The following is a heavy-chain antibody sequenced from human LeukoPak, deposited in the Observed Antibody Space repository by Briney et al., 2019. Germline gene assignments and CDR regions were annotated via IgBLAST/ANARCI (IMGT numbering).Heavy chain of an antibody. V-gene: IGHV3-66*01. CDR3: ARSSSSPSGWY. D-gene: IGHD6-6*01. CDR1: GFTVSRNY. J-gene: IGHJ4*02. CDR2: IYSGGST. Sequence: GGSLRLSCAASGFTVSRNYMSWVRQAPGKGLEWVSVIYSGGSTYYADSVKGRFTTSRDNSKNTLYLQMNSLRAGDTAVYYCARSSSSPSGWYWGQGTLVTVSS.